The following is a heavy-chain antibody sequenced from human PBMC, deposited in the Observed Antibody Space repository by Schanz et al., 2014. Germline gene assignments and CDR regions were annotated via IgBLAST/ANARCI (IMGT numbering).Heavy chain of an antibody. J-gene: IGHJ6*02. Sequence: QVQLQESGPGLVRPSETLSLTCTVSGVSISSFYWSWIRQSPGQGLEYFGYIYGGGGTIYNPPFKSRGTRTFDASRNAFSLNLSSVTAADTAVYYCTRMSLRRGDYGGLDVWGQGTTVTVSS. V-gene: IGHV4-59*08. CDR2: IYGGGGT. CDR3: TRMSLRRGDYGGLDV. D-gene: IGHD3-10*01. CDR1: GVSISSFY.